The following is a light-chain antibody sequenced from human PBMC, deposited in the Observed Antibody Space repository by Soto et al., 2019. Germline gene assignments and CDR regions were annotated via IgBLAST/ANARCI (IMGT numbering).Light chain of an antibody. CDR1: QSVSNY. CDR3: QQRSKWPWT. J-gene: IGKJ1*01. V-gene: IGKV3-11*01. Sequence: EIVLTQSPATLSLSPGEGATLSCRASQSVSNYLAWYQQKPGQAPRHLIYDASNRATGIPARFSGSGSGTDFTLTISSLGPEDFALYYCQQRSKWPWTFGQGTKLEI. CDR2: DAS.